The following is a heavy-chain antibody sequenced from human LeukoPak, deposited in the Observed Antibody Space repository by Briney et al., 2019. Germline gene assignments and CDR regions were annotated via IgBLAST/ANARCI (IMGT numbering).Heavy chain of an antibody. CDR1: GFTFSSYG. J-gene: IGHJ6*03. CDR2: IRYDGSNK. CDR3: AKEGPTGAGWYYYMDV. D-gene: IGHD1-14*01. V-gene: IGHV3-30*02. Sequence: PGGSLRLSCAASGFTFSSYGMHWARQAPGKGLEWVAFIRYDGSNKYYADSVKGRFTISRDNSKNTLYLQMNSLRAEDTAVYYCAKEGPTGAGWYYYMDVWGKGTTVTISS.